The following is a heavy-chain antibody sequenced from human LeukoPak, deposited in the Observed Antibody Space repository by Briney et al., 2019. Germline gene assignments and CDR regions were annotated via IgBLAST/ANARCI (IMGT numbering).Heavy chain of an antibody. CDR3: ARAEYCSGGSCYSGGNWFDP. CDR2: SSGSDGTI. CDR1: GFTFSDHY. J-gene: IGHJ5*02. V-gene: IGHV3-11*04. D-gene: IGHD2-15*01. Sequence: GGSLRLSCAASGFTFSDHYLSWIRQAPGKGLEWLSHSSGSDGTIYYADSVRGRFTVSRDNAKNSLFLQMNSLRAGDTAVYYCARAEYCSGGSCYSGGNWFDPWGQGTLVTVSS.